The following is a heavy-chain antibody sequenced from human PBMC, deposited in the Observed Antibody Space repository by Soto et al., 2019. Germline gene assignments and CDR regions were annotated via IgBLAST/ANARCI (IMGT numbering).Heavy chain of an antibody. CDR1: GYTFTGYY. D-gene: IGHD3-10*01. J-gene: IGHJ4*02. Sequence: ASVKVSCKASGYTFTGYYMHWVRQAPGQGLEWMGWINPNSGGTNYAQKFQGRFTISRDNSKNTLYLQMNSLRADDTAVYYCATHPGGGGYWGQGTLVTVSS. CDR2: INPNSGGT. V-gene: IGHV1-2*02. CDR3: ATHPGGGGY.